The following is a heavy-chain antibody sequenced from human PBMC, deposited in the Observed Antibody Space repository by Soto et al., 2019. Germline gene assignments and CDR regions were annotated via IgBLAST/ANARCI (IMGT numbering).Heavy chain of an antibody. CDR1: GGTFSSYA. CDR3: ARRGSSGWYFDY. CDR2: IIPIFGTA. J-gene: IGHJ4*02. D-gene: IGHD6-19*01. V-gene: IGHV1-69*05. Sequence: SVKVSCKASGGTFSSYAISWVRQAPGQGLEWMGGIIPIFGTANYAQKFQGRVTMTRDTSTSTVYMEMSSLRSEDTAVYYCARRGSSGWYFDYWGQGTLVTVSS.